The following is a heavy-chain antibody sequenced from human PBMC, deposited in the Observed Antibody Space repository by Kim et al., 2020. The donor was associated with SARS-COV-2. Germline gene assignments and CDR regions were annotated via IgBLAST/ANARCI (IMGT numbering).Heavy chain of an antibody. CDR2: INHSGST. CDR3: AREPWYYDFWSGSNRWDGMDV. J-gene: IGHJ6*02. V-gene: IGHV4-34*01. Sequence: SETLSLTCAVYGGSFSGYYWSWIRQPPGKGLEWIGEINHSGSTNYNPSLKSRVTISVDTSKNQFSLKLSSVTAADTAVYYCAREPWYYDFWSGSNRWDGMDVWGQGTTVTVSS. CDR1: GGSFSGYY. D-gene: IGHD3-3*01.